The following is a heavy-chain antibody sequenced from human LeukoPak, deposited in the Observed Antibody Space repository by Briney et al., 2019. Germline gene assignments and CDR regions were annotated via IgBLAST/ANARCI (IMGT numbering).Heavy chain of an antibody. CDR3: AREGDYENWLDP. J-gene: IGHJ5*02. CDR1: GGSIRRYY. Sequence: SETLSLTCTVSGGSIRRYYWTWIRQPPGKGLEWLGYIHYSGSSNYNPSLKSRVTISVDTSKNQLFLRLNSVTAADTAVYYCAREGDYENWLDPWGQGTLVTVSS. V-gene: IGHV4-59*01. D-gene: IGHD4-17*01. CDR2: IHYSGSS.